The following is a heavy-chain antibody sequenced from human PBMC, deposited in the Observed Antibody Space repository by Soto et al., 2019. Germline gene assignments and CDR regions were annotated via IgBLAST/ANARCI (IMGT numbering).Heavy chain of an antibody. V-gene: IGHV1-2*02. D-gene: IGHD4-4*01. CDR2: INPKSDDT. J-gene: IGHJ5*02. CDR3: ARKHSLDYIRWGLDP. Sequence: AAVKISCKASGYPFSDNQIHWLRRAPGQGLEWMGRINPKSDDTNYAQKFQGRVTMTRDTSIDTAYLELTGLTSDDTATYYCARKHSLDYIRWGLDPWGQGTLVTV. CDR1: GYPFSDNQ.